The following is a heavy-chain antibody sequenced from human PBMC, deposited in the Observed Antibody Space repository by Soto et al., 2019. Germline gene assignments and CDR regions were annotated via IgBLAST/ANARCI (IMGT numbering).Heavy chain of an antibody. J-gene: IGHJ6*03. Sequence: ASVKVSCKASGYTFTGYYMHWVRQAPGQGLEWMGWINPNSGGTNYAQKFQGWVTMTRDTSISTAYMELSRLRSDDTAVYYCARGGHQRRGVYYYYMDVWGKGTTVTVSS. D-gene: IGHD2-2*01. CDR2: INPNSGGT. V-gene: IGHV1-2*04. CDR3: ARGGHQRRGVYYYYMDV. CDR1: GYTFTGYY.